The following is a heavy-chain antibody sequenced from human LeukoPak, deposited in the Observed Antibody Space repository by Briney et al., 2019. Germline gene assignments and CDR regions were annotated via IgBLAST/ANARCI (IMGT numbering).Heavy chain of an antibody. CDR1: GGSISSRNW. Sequence: TSETLSLTCAVSGGSISSRNWWSWVRQPPGKGLEWIGEIYHSGSTNFNPSLKSRVTISVDTSKNQSSLKLSSVTAADTAVYYCARWMRGGKWELRPRYFDYWAQGTLVTVSS. CDR2: IYHSGST. V-gene: IGHV4-4*02. D-gene: IGHD1-26*01. J-gene: IGHJ4*02. CDR3: ARWMRGGKWELRPRYFDY.